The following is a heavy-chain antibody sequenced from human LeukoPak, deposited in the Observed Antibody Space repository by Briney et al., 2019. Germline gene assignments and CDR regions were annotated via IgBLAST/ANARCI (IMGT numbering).Heavy chain of an antibody. J-gene: IGHJ5*01. Sequence: PSETLTLTCTVSGGSISSCYWRWIRQPPGKGLEWIGYIYYSGSNNYNPSPKRGGIILLETSDNQSSLMLMSVTAADAAVYYCSSDAGWSFDPCGEGCLVTV. CDR3: SSDAGWSFDP. D-gene: IGHD2-8*01. CDR2: IYYSGSN. CDR1: GGSISSCY. V-gene: IGHV4-59*01.